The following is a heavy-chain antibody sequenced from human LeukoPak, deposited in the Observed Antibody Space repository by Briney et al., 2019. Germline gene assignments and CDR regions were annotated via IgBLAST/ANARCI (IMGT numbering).Heavy chain of an antibody. J-gene: IGHJ4*02. Sequence: GGSLSLSCAASGFTFITYWMSWVRHAPGKGLEWVANINPDGSETYYVGSVKGRFTVSRDNAKNSLYLQMNSLRAEDTAVYYCARSMTTDDYWGQGTLVTVSS. CDR2: INPDGSET. D-gene: IGHD4-17*01. CDR1: GFTFITYW. CDR3: ARSMTTDDY. V-gene: IGHV3-7*01.